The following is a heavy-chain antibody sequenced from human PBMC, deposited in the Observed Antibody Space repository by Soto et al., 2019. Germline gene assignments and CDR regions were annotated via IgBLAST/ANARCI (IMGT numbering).Heavy chain of an antibody. CDR3: AKETVRNYDSSGYFDY. J-gene: IGHJ4*02. D-gene: IGHD3-22*01. CDR1: GFTFSSYA. CDR2: ISGSVGST. Sequence: GGSLRLSCAASGFTFSSYAMSWVRQAPGKGLEWVSAISGSVGSTYYADSVKGRFTISRDNSKNTLYLQMNSLRAEDTAVYYCAKETVRNYDSSGYFDYWGQGTLVTVSS. V-gene: IGHV3-23*01.